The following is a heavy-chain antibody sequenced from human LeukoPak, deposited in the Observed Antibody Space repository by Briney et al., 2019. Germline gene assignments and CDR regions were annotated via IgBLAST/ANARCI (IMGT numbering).Heavy chain of an antibody. CDR1: GGSISSYY. D-gene: IGHD6-13*01. CDR2: INHSGST. V-gene: IGHV4-34*01. J-gene: IGHJ3*02. CDR3: ASGQLGGAFDAFDI. Sequence: SETLSLTCTVSGGSISSYYWSWIRQPPGKGLEWIGEINHSGSTNYNPSLKSRVTISVDTSKNQFSLKLSSVTAADTAVYYCASGQLGGAFDAFDIWGQGTMVTVSS.